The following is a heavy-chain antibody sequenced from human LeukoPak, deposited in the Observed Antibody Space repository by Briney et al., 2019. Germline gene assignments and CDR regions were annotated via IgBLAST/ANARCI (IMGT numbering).Heavy chain of an antibody. Sequence: SETLSLTCAVYGGSFSGYYWSWIRQPPGKGLEWIGEINHSGSTNYNPSLKSRVTISVDTSKNQFSLKLSSVTAADTAVYYCARDGIGYCSSTSCYRAPNWFDPWGQGTLVTVSS. CDR2: INHSGST. D-gene: IGHD2-2*02. CDR1: GGSFSGYY. J-gene: IGHJ5*02. V-gene: IGHV4-34*01. CDR3: ARDGIGYCSSTSCYRAPNWFDP.